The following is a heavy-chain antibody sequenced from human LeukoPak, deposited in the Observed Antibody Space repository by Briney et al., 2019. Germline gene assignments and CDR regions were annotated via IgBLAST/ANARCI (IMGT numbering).Heavy chain of an antibody. D-gene: IGHD2-15*01. V-gene: IGHV5-51*01. J-gene: IGHJ4*02. CDR1: GYGFTSYW. CDR2: IYPGDSDT. CDR3: ARLLVVAATHFDY. Sequence: GESLKISFKGSGYGFTSYWIGWVRQMPGKGGEWMGIIYPGDSDTRYSPSFQGQVTISADKSISPAYLQWSSLKASDTAMYYCARLLVVAATHFDYWGQGTLVTVSS.